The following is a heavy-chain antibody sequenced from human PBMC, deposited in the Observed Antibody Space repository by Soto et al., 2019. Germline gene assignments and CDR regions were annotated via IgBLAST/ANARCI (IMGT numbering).Heavy chain of an antibody. J-gene: IGHJ4*02. CDR3: AKVSGVVPAAMPFDYFDY. Sequence: LRLSCAASGFTFSSYAMSWVRQAPGKGLEWVSAISGSGGSTYYADSVKGRFTISRDNSKNTLYLQMNSLRAEDTAVYYCAKVSGVVPAAMPFDYFDYWGQGTLVTVSS. CDR1: GFTFSSYA. V-gene: IGHV3-23*01. CDR2: ISGSGGST. D-gene: IGHD2-2*01.